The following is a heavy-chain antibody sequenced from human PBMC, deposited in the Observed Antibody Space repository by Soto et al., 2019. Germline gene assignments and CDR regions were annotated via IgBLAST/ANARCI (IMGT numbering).Heavy chain of an antibody. CDR1: GGTFSSYA. Sequence: QVQLVQSGAEVKKPGSSVKVSCKASGGTFSSYAISWVRQAPGQGLEWMGGIIPIFGTANYAQKFQGRVTITADESTSTAYMELSSLRSEDTAVYYCARFSDGGSGWNSEGYYFDYWGQGTLVTVSS. V-gene: IGHV1-69*01. CDR2: IIPIFGTA. J-gene: IGHJ4*02. CDR3: ARFSDGGSGWNSEGYYFDY. D-gene: IGHD6-19*01.